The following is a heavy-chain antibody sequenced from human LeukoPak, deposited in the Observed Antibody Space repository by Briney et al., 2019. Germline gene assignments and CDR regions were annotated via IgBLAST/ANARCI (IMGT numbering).Heavy chain of an antibody. V-gene: IGHV1-69*13. Sequence: GASVKVSCKASGGTFSSYAISWVRQAPRKGLEWMGGIIPIFGTANYAQKFQGRVTITADESTSTAYMELSSLRSEDTAVYYCARDLGVDFSDYGDYRHPLHFDYWGQGTLVTVSS. CDR2: IIPIFGTA. CDR1: GGTFSSYA. D-gene: IGHD4-17*01. J-gene: IGHJ4*02. CDR3: ARDLGVDFSDYGDYRHPLHFDY.